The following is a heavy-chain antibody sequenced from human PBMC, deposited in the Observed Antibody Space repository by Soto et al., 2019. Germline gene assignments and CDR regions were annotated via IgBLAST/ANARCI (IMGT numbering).Heavy chain of an antibody. Sequence: SETLSLTCAVSGYSMTSGYYWGWVRQPPGKGLEWLGSIYHGGSIYYNPSLKSRVTISLDTSKNHFSLDLTSVTAADTAVYYGARTFDYYGMDVWGQGTTVTVSS. V-gene: IGHV4-38-2*01. CDR2: IYHGGSI. D-gene: IGHD3-3*01. J-gene: IGHJ6*02. CDR1: GYSMTSGYY. CDR3: ARTFDYYGMDV.